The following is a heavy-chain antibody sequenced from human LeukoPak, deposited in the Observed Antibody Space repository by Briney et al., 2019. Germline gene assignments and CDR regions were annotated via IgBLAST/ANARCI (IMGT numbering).Heavy chain of an antibody. D-gene: IGHD1-26*01. J-gene: IGHJ3*02. Sequence: GRSLRLSCAASGFTFSNYGMHWVRQAPGRGLEWVAVIWYDGSNKYYADSVKGRFTISRDNSKNTLYLQMNSLRAEDTAVYYCAREEAVGAKFRHAFDIWGQGTMVTVSS. CDR2: IWYDGSNK. CDR3: AREEAVGAKFRHAFDI. V-gene: IGHV3-33*01. CDR1: GFTFSNYG.